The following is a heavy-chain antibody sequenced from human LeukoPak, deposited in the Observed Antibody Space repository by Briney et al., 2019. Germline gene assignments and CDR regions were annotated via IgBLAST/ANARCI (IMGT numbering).Heavy chain of an antibody. CDR1: GGSISTYY. V-gene: IGHV4-59*01. CDR2: IYDSGST. J-gene: IGHJ6*02. D-gene: IGHD2-21*01. CDR3: ARVWPDYYGMDV. Sequence: SETLSLTCTVSGGSISTYYWSWIRQPPGKGLEWIGYIYDSGSTNYNPSLKSRVTISVDMSKNQFSLKLSSVTAADTAVYYCARVWPDYYGMDVWGQGTTVTVSS.